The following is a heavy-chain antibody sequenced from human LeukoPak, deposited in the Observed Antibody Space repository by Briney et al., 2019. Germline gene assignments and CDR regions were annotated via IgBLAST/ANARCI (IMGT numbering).Heavy chain of an antibody. V-gene: IGHV3-7*03. CDR3: ARDRDYYGSGSSYFDY. J-gene: IGHJ4*02. D-gene: IGHD3-10*01. CDR1: AFIFSGHW. Sequence: GGSLRLSCEGSAFIFSGHWMNWVRQTPGKGLEWVASIKEDGSERQYVDSVKGRFSISRDNTKGSLFLQLNSLRAEDTAVYYCARDRDYYGSGSSYFDYWGQGTLVTVSS. CDR2: IKEDGSER.